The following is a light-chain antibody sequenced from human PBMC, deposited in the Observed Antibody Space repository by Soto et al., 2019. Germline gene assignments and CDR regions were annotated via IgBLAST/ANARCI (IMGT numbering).Light chain of an antibody. CDR2: EVS. J-gene: IGLJ1*01. CDR1: SSDVGGYNY. Sequence: ALTQPASMSGSPGQSITISCTGTSSDVGGYNYVSRYQQHPGKAPKLMIYEVSNRPSGVSNRFSGSKSGNTASLTISGLQAEDEADYYCSSYTSSSTYVFGTGTKVTVL. V-gene: IGLV2-14*01. CDR3: SSYTSSSTYV.